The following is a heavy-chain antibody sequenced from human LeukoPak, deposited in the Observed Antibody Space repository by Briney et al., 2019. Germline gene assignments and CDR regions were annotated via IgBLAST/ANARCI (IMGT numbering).Heavy chain of an antibody. CDR1: GFTFSSYE. V-gene: IGHV3-33*08. CDR3: ARDLYCSGGSCLYFDY. CDR2: MYYDGISK. D-gene: IGHD2-15*01. Sequence: PGGSLRLSCAASGFTFSSYEMNWVRQAPGKGLEWVAVMYYDGISKYYADSVKGRFTISRDNSMNTLYLQMNSLRAEDTAVYFCARDLYCSGGSCLYFDYWGQGTLVTVSS. J-gene: IGHJ4*02.